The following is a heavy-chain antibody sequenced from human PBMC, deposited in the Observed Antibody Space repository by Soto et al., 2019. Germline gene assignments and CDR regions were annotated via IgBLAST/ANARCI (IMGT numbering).Heavy chain of an antibody. CDR1: GFTFSSYA. J-gene: IGHJ4*02. V-gene: IGHV3-23*01. CDR3: AKSSMDIVATIDY. D-gene: IGHD5-12*01. CDR2: ISGSGGST. Sequence: XGSLRLSCSASGFTFSSYAMSWVRQAPGKGLEWVSAISGSGGSTYYADSVKGRFTISRDNSKNTLYLQMNSLRAEDTAVYYCAKSSMDIVATIDYWGQGTLVTVSS.